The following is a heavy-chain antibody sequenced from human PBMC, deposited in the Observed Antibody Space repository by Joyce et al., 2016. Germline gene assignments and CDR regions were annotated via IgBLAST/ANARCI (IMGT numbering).Heavy chain of an antibody. CDR1: GYSFTAYS. V-gene: IGHV1-46*01. CDR3: ARGRYSGRTPNTLFDY. D-gene: IGHD3-10*01. J-gene: IGHJ4*02. Sequence: QVHLVQSGAEVKKPGASVSISCKASGYSFTAYSLHWVRQAPGQGLEWMGIINPSIGGTRYTQEFQGRLIMTRDTSTSTIYMDLSSLRSEDTAVYYCARGRYSGRTPNTLFDYWGQGTLVTVSS. CDR2: INPSIGGT.